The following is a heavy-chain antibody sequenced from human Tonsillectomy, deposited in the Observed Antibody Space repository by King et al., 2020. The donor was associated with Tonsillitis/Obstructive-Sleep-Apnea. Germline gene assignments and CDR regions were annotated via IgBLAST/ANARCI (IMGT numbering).Heavy chain of an antibody. CDR2: INPRGGST. Sequence: QLVQSGAEVKKPGASVKVSCKASGYTFTTYYMHWVRQSPGQGLDGMGIINPRGGSTSYEQTFQGRVTMTRDTSTSTVYMELSSRRSEDTAVYYCARGGSDYGDYGGFDYWGQGTLVTVSS. V-gene: IGHV1-46*01. J-gene: IGHJ4*02. CDR1: GYTFTTYY. CDR3: ARGGSDYGDYGGFDY. D-gene: IGHD4-17*01.